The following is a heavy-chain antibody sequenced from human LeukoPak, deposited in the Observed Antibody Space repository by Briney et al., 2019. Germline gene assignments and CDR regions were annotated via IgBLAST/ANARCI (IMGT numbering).Heavy chain of an antibody. V-gene: IGHV3-11*01. D-gene: IGHD2-15*01. CDR2: ISSIGGTI. Sequence: GGSLRLSCAASGFTFSDYFMSWIRQAPGKGLQWLSYISSIGGTIYYADSVKGRFTISRDNTKNSLYLQMNSLRAEDTAVYYCARTYCSGGTCYFSYWGQGTLVTVSS. CDR3: ARTYCSGGTCYFSY. J-gene: IGHJ4*01. CDR1: GFTFSDYF.